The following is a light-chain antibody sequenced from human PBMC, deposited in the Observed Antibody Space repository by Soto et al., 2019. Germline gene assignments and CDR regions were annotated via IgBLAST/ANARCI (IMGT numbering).Light chain of an antibody. V-gene: IGKV3-11*01. CDR2: DAS. CDR3: QQRSNWPIT. J-gene: IGKJ5*01. Sequence: VFTQSRGTMSLSPGERATLSCRASQSVSSYLAWYQQKPGQAPRLLIYDASNRATGIPARFSGSGSGTDFTLTISSLEPEDFAVYYCQQRSNWPITFGQGTRLE. CDR1: QSVSSY.